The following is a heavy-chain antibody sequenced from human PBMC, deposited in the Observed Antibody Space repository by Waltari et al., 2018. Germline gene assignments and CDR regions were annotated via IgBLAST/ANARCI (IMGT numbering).Heavy chain of an antibody. V-gene: IGHV3-15*07. CDR3: TTLPGYCRSTSCYEYFQH. CDR1: GFTFSEAW. J-gene: IGHJ1*01. Sequence: EVQLVESGGGLVKPGGYLRLSCAASGFTFSEAWMNWVRQAPGKGLEWCGRINTDGGTTDYAAPVKGIFTVSRDDSKNTLYLQMNCLKIEDTAVYYCTTLPGYCRSTSCYEYFQHWGQGTLVTVSS. CDR2: INTDGGTT. D-gene: IGHD2-2*03.